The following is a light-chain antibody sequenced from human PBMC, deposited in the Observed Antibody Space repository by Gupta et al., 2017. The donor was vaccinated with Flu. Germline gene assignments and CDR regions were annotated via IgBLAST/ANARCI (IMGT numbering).Light chain of an antibody. CDR3: QQYKDWPPIT. Sequence: EIVMTQSPATLSVSPGERATLSCRASQSVKNNLAWYQQKPGQAPRLLIYGASTRDTGIPARFSGSGYGKELTLTISSRQSEDFAVYYCQQYKDWPPITFGQGTRLEI. V-gene: IGKV3-15*01. CDR2: GAS. CDR1: QSVKNN. J-gene: IGKJ5*01.